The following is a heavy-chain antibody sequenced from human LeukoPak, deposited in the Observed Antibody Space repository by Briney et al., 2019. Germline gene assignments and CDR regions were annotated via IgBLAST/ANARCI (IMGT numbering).Heavy chain of an antibody. CDR1: GFTVSSNY. V-gene: IGHV3-53*01. CDR3: ARDPTSSRLGY. Sequence: GGSLRLSCAASGFTVSSNYMTWVRQAPGKGLEWASVIYSGGGTYYADSVKGRFTISRDNSKNTLYLQMNSLRAEDAAVYYCARDPTSSRLGYWGQGTLVTVSS. D-gene: IGHD6-13*01. CDR2: IYSGGGT. J-gene: IGHJ4*02.